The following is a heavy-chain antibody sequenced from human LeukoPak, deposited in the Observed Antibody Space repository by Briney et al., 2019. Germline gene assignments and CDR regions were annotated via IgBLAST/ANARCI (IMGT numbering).Heavy chain of an antibody. CDR2: ISGSGGTT. Sequence: GGSLRLSCAASGFTFSSYAMSWVRQAPGKGLECVSIISGSGGTTYYADSVKGRFTFSRDNAKNSLYLQMNSLRAEDTAVYYCARGAEYSYGDYGGYWGQGTLVTVSS. CDR1: GFTFSSYA. J-gene: IGHJ4*02. V-gene: IGHV3-23*01. CDR3: ARGAEYSYGDYGGY. D-gene: IGHD4-17*01.